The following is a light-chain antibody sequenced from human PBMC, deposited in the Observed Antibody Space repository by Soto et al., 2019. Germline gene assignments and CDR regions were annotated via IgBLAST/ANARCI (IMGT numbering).Light chain of an antibody. CDR2: DAS. CDR3: QQNDNLPPT. CDR1: QDISNY. J-gene: IGKJ2*01. V-gene: IGKV1-33*01. Sequence: DIQMTQSPSSLSASVGDRVTITCQASQDISNYLNWYQQKPGKAPKLLIYDASNLETGVPSRFSGSGSGTDFTFTIIRLQPEDIATYYCQQNDNLPPTFGQGTKLEIK.